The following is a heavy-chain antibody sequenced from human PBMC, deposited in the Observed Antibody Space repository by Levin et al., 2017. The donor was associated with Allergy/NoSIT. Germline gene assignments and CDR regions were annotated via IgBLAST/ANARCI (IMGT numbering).Heavy chain of an antibody. Sequence: GGSLRLSCAASGFTFSSYEMNWVRRAPGKGLEWVSYISSTGSTIYSADSVKGRFTISRDNAKNSLYLHMNSLRAEDTAVYYCARQLGNFWSGYNYFDYWGQGTLFTFSS. CDR1: GFTFSSYE. V-gene: IGHV3-48*03. D-gene: IGHD3-3*01. CDR2: ISSTGSTI. J-gene: IGHJ4*02. CDR3: ARQLGNFWSGYNYFDY.